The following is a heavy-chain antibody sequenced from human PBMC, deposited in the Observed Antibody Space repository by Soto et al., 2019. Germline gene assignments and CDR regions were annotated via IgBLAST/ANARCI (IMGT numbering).Heavy chain of an antibody. CDR3: ARSQGSSTSLEIYYYYYYGMDV. J-gene: IGHJ6*02. CDR1: GGTFSSYA. V-gene: IGHV1-69*01. CDR2: IIPISDTT. D-gene: IGHD2-2*01. Sequence: QVQLVQSGAEVKKPGSSVKVSCKASGGTFSSYAISWVRQAPGQGLEWMGGIIPISDTTNYAQKCTGRVTITADESTSTAYMELSSLRSEDTAVYYCARSQGSSTSLEIYYYYYYGMDVWGQGTTVTVSS.